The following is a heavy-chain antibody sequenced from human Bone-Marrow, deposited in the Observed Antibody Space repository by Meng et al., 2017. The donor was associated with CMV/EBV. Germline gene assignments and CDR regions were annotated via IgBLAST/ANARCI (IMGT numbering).Heavy chain of an antibody. D-gene: IGHD4-17*01. CDR1: GFTLSSYG. CDR2: MSHDGTNK. CDR3: AKDRDPYGDSYFDY. J-gene: IGHJ4*02. V-gene: IGHV3-30*18. Sequence: SGFTLSSYGIHWVRQAPGKGLEWVTEMSHDGTNKYYADSVKGRFTISRDNSQNTLYLQMNSLRAEDTAVYYCAKDRDPYGDSYFDYWGQGTLVTVSS.